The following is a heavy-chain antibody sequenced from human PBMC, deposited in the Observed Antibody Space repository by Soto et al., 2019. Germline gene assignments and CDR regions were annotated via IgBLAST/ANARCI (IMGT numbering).Heavy chain of an antibody. J-gene: IGHJ5*02. CDR2: INVYNGNT. CDR1: GYTFTNYG. D-gene: IGHD3-10*01. V-gene: IGHV1-18*01. CDR3: ARGVGSGSYSNQYNWFDP. Sequence: QVQLVQSGGEVKKPGASVKVSCKASGYTFTNYGISWVRQAPGQGLEWMGWINVYNGNTKYAQKVQGRVTMTTDTCTITVYMELTRLRADDTAVYYCARGVGSGSYSNQYNWFDPWGQGTLVTVSS.